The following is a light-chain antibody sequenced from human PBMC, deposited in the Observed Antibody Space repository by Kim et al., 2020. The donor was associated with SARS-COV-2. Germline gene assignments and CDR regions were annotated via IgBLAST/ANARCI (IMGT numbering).Light chain of an antibody. Sequence: KTVTISCPRNSGSIASNYVQWYQQRPGSSPTTVIYDNYQRPSGVPDRFSGSIDSSSNSASLTISGLKTEDEADYYCQSYDIYNQVFGGGTQLTVL. CDR1: SGSIASNY. CDR3: QSYDIYNQV. CDR2: DNY. V-gene: IGLV6-57*01. J-gene: IGLJ3*02.